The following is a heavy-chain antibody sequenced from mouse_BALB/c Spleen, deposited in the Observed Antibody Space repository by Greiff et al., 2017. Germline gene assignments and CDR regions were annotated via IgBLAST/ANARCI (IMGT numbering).Heavy chain of an antibody. CDR1: GYTFTSYW. V-gene: IGHV1-7*01. CDR3: ARDDYGYVVAY. J-gene: IGHJ3*01. D-gene: IGHD1-2*01. Sequence: QVQLKESGAELAKPGASVKMSCKASGYTFTSYWMHWVKQRPGQGLEWIGYINPSTGYTEYNQKFKDKATLTADKSSSTAYMQLSSLTSEDSAVYYCARDDYGYVVAYWGQGTLVTVSA. CDR2: INPSTGYT.